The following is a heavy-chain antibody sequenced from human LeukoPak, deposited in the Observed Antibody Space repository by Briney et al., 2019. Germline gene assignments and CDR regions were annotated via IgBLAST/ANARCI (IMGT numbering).Heavy chain of an antibody. V-gene: IGHV3-48*03. J-gene: IGHJ5*02. D-gene: IGHD2-21*01. CDR1: GFTFSSYE. CDR2: ISSSGSTI. Sequence: PGGSLRLSCAASGFTFSSYEMNWVRQAPGKGLEWVSYISSSGSTIYYADSVKGRFTISRDNAKNSLYLQMNSLRAEDTAVYYCASELGRTSSGGISWGQGTLVTVSP. CDR3: ASELGRTSSGGIS.